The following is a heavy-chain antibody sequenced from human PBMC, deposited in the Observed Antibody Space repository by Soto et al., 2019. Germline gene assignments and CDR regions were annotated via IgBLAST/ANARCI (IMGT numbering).Heavy chain of an antibody. V-gene: IGHV1-18*01. CDR2: ISAYNGNT. D-gene: IGHD4-17*01. CDR3: ARFVGDDYYYYYMDV. Sequence: ASVKVSCKASGYTFTSYGISWVRQAPGQGLEWMGWISAYNGNTNYAQKLQGRVTMTTDTSTSTAYMELRSLRSDDTAVYYCARFVGDDYYYYYMDVWGKGTTVTVSS. J-gene: IGHJ6*03. CDR1: GYTFTSYG.